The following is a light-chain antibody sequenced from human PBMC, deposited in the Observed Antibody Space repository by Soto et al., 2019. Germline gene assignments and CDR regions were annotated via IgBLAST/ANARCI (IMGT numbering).Light chain of an antibody. V-gene: IGKV3-15*01. Sequence: EILMTQSPATLSASPGERATLSCRASQSVRSNLAWYQRNPGQAPRLLIYDASTRETGVPARFSGSGSGTEFTLTISSLQSEDFAVYYCQHYNYWTYTFGQGTKVDIK. CDR2: DAS. CDR3: QHYNYWTYT. J-gene: IGKJ2*01. CDR1: QSVRSN.